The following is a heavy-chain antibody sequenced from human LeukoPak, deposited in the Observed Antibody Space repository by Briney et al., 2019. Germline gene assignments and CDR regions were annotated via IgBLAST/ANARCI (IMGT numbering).Heavy chain of an antibody. J-gene: IGHJ4*02. D-gene: IGHD2-2*01. CDR3: AKGSCSSTTCIKTD. CDR1: GVTFSSYA. V-gene: IGHV3-30*04. CDR2: ISYYGIDK. Sequence: GGSLRLSCAVSGVTFSSYALHWVCQTPGQGLEWVAVISYYGIDKYYADSVKGRFTISRDNSKNTLYLQMNSLKSEDTAVYYCAKGSCSSTTCIKTDWGQGAPVTVSS.